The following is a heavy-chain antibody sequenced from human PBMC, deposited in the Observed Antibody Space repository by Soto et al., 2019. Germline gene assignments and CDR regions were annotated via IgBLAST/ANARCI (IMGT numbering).Heavy chain of an antibody. CDR2: IIPIFGTA. CDR1: GGTFSSYA. CDR3: ARVPEMATIRRYYYYGMDV. D-gene: IGHD5-12*01. J-gene: IGHJ6*02. Sequence: SVKVSCKASGGTFSSYAISWVRQAPGQGLEWMGGIIPIFGTANYAQKFQGRVTITADESTSTAYMELSSLRSEDTAVYYCARVPEMATIRRYYYYGMDVWGQGPTVTVSS. V-gene: IGHV1-69*13.